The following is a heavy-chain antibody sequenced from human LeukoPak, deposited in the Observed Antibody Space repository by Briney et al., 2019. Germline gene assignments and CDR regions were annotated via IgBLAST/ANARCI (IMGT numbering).Heavy chain of an antibody. CDR3: ARLAYGDYVGDYFDY. CDR2: IYYSGST. CDR1: GGSISNYY. D-gene: IGHD4-17*01. Sequence: PSETLSLTCTVSGGSISNYYWTWIRQPQGKGLEWIGYIYYSGSTNYNPSLKSRVTISVDTSKNQFSLKLSSVTAADTAVYYCARLAYGDYVGDYFDYWGQGTLVTVSS. V-gene: IGHV4-59*08. J-gene: IGHJ4*02.